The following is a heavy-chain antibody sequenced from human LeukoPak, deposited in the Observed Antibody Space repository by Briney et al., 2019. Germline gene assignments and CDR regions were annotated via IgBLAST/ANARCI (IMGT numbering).Heavy chain of an antibody. CDR3: ARSGFGVLYYYGMDV. CDR2: IYSGGST. D-gene: IGHD3-10*01. Sequence: GGSLRLSCAASGFTVSSNYMSWVRQAPGKGLEWVSVIYSGGSTYYADSVKGRFTISRDNSKNTLWLQMNSLRAEDTAVYYCARSGFGVLYYYGMDVWGQGTTVTVSS. J-gene: IGHJ6*02. V-gene: IGHV3-66*01. CDR1: GFTVSSNY.